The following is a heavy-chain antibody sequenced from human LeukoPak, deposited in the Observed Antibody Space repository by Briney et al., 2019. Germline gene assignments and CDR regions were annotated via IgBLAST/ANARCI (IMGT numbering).Heavy chain of an antibody. J-gene: IGHJ6*02. CDR3: ARALTGAFYYYGLDV. D-gene: IGHD7-27*01. V-gene: IGHV4-39*01. Sequence: SETLSLTCTVSGGSIRSSSYYWGWIRQPPGRGLEWIGSIYYSGSTYYNPSLKSRLTITVDTSKNQFSLKLSSVTAADTAVYYCARALTGAFYYYGLDVWGQGTTVTVSS. CDR1: GGSIRSSSYY. CDR2: IYYSGST.